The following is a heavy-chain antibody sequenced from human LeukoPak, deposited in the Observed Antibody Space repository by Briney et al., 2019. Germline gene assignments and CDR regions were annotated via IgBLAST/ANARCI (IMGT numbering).Heavy chain of an antibody. CDR3: AKGGVVAGTGFADY. J-gene: IGHJ4*02. CDR1: GFTFSSYG. CDR2: ISYDGSNK. Sequence: GRSLRLSCTASGFTFSSYGMHWVRQAPGKGLEGVAVISYDGSNKYYADSVKGRFIISRDNSKNTLYLQMNSLRAEDTAVYYCAKGGVVAGTGFADYWGQGTLVIVSS. V-gene: IGHV3-30*18. D-gene: IGHD6-19*01.